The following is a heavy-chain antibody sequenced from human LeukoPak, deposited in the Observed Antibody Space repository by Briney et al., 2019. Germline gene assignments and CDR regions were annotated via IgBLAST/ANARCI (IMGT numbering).Heavy chain of an antibody. J-gene: IGHJ4*02. CDR2: ISPGGGPT. D-gene: IGHD7-27*01. Sequence: GGSLRLSCAGSGFPFSIYGMNWVRQAPGKGLEWVSGISPGGGPTYYADSVKGRFTISRDDSKNTLYLQMNSLRAEDTAVYYCARDLGPYGEFDYWGQGTLVTVSS. CDR3: ARDLGPYGEFDY. CDR1: GFPFSIYG. V-gene: IGHV3-23*01.